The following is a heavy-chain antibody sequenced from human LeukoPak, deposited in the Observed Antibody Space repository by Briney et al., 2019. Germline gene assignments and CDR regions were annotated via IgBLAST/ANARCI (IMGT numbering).Heavy chain of an antibody. CDR2: IRYDGSNK. D-gene: IGHD5-18*01. CDR3: ATHNVDTDMVLTY. V-gene: IGHV3-30*02. J-gene: IGHJ4*02. Sequence: PGGSLRLSCAASGFTLSSYGMHWVRQAPGKGLEWVAFIRYDGSNKNYADSVKGRFTISRDNSKNTLYLQMNSLRAEDTAVYYCATHNVDTDMVLTYWGQGTLVTVSS. CDR1: GFTLSSYG.